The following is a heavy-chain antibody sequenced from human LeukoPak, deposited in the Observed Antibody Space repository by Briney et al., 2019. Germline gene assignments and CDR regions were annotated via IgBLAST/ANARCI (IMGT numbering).Heavy chain of an antibody. CDR1: GYSISNGYY. D-gene: IGHD1-26*01. J-gene: IGHJ4*02. V-gene: IGHV4-38-2*02. CDR3: ARGVGVGAHRFDS. CDR2: VYNSGTN. Sequence: SETLSLTCIVSGYSISNGYYWDWIRQAPGKGLEWIGSVYNSGTNSYSPPLKSRVTISMDTSRNEFSLRLTSVTAADTALYYCARGVGVGAHRFDSWGQGIRVTVSS.